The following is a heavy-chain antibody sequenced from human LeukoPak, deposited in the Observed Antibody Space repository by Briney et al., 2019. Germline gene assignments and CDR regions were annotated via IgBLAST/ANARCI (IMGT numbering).Heavy chain of an antibody. V-gene: IGHV3-30-3*01. CDR2: IQYDGSDK. CDR1: GFAFSSYA. CDR3: ARDPKRYCSGGSCYVDS. J-gene: IGHJ4*02. Sequence: GGSLRLSCAASGFAFSSYAMHWVRQAPGKGLEWVAIIQYDGSDKFYGDSVKGRFTISRDNSKNTLYLQMNNLRAEDTAVYYCARDPKRYCSGGSCYVDSWGQGTLVTVPS. D-gene: IGHD2-15*01.